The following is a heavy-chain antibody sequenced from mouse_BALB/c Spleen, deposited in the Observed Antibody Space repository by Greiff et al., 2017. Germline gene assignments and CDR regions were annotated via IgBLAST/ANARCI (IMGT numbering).Heavy chain of an antibody. D-gene: IGHD3-1*01. V-gene: IGHV1-5*01. J-gene: IGHJ4*01. CDR3: TRWHMDYAMDY. CDR1: GYSFTSYW. Sequence: VQLQQSGTVLARPGASVKMSCKASGYSFTSYWMHWVKQRPGQGLEWTGAIYPGNSDTSNNQKFKGKAKLTAVTSASTAYMELSSLTNEDSAVYYCTRWHMDYAMDYWGQGTSVTVSS. CDR2: IYPGNSDT.